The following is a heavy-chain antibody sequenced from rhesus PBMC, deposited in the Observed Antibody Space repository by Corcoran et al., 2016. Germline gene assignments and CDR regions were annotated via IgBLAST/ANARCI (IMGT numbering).Heavy chain of an antibody. CDR3: ARGLVGARSYYFDY. D-gene: IGHD1-44*02. CDR1: GGSISSSY. CDR2: IYGGGSST. Sequence: QLQLQESGPGLVKPSETLSVTCAVSGGSISSSYWSWISQAPGTGLEWSGYIYGGGSSTNYNHSLKRRFTRSVDTAKNQLSLKLSSVTAADTAVYYCARGLVGARSYYFDYWGQGVLVTVSS. J-gene: IGHJ4*01. V-gene: IGHV4-169*01.